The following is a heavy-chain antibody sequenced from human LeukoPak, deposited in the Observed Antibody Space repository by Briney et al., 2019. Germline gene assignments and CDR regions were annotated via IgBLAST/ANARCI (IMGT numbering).Heavy chain of an antibody. CDR3: AKDGQIVVVSHFDY. CDR1: GFTLSSYA. CDR2: ISGSGGST. V-gene: IGHV3-23*01. Sequence: PGGSLRLSCAASGFTLSSYAMSWVRQAPGKGLEWVSAISGSGGSTYYADSVKGRFTISRDNSKNTLYLQMNSLRAEDTAVYYCAKDGQIVVVSHFDYWGQGTLVTVSS. J-gene: IGHJ4*02. D-gene: IGHD3-22*01.